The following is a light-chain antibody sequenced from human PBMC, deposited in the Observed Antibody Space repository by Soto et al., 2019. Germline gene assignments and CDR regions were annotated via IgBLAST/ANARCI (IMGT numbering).Light chain of an antibody. V-gene: IGKV3-20*01. CDR2: GAS. Sequence: EIVLTQSPGTLSLSPGERATLSCRASQSVTSNYLAWYQQKPGQAPRLLIYGASSRATGIPDRFSGSGSGTDFTLTISRLDPEAFAVYYCQQYADSPRTFGQGTTMEVK. CDR1: QSVTSNY. CDR3: QQYADSPRT. J-gene: IGKJ1*01.